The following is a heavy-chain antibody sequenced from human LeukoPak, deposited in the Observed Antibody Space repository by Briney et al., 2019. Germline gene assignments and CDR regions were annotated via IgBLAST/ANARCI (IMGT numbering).Heavy chain of an antibody. CDR2: IVGSTGHT. Sequence: GGPLRLSCVACGFIFNNYAMNWVRHAPGEGRECVSLIVGSTGHTSYADSVKGRFTISRDKSRNTLYLQMTSLRAEDTALYYCAKGAYDYIEIAYFDYWGQGSLVTASS. J-gene: IGHJ4*02. D-gene: IGHD5-12*01. CDR3: AKGAYDYIEIAYFDY. V-gene: IGHV3-23*01. CDR1: GFIFNNYA.